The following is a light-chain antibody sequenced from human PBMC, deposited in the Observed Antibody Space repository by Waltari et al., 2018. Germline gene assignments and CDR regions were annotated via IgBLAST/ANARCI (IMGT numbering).Light chain of an antibody. CDR1: QDINGA. Sequence: DIQLTQSPSSLSASVGDRVTINCRASQDINGALAWFQHQPGKAPKTLIYDRSTRQSGVPSRFGGSGSGTDFTLTIDSLQPDDFATYYCQHYYYYPFTFGGGTKVEVK. CDR2: DRS. V-gene: IGKV1-16*01. J-gene: IGKJ4*01. CDR3: QHYYYYPFT.